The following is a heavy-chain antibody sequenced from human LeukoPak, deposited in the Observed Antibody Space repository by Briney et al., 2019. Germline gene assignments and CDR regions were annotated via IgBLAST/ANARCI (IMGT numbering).Heavy chain of an antibody. CDR1: GFGFSGAW. Sequence: PGGSLRLSCAASGFGFSGAWMSWVRQAPGEGLEWVGRNKSQTSGGTIDYAAPVKGRFTISRDDSKNTLYLQMDGLQSEDTAVYYCTTYAAARPDYFHYWGQGTLVTVSS. J-gene: IGHJ4*02. V-gene: IGHV3-15*01. D-gene: IGHD6-6*01. CDR2: NKSQTSGGTI. CDR3: TTYAAARPDYFHY.